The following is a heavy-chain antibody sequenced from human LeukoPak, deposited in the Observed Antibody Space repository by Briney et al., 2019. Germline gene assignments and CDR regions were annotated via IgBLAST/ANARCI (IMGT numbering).Heavy chain of an antibody. CDR1: GYTFTSYY. CDR2: INPSGGST. CDR3: AREWGDV. Sequence: GASVKVSCKASGYTFTSYYIHWVRQAPGQGLEWMGIINPSGGSTNYAQKFQGRVTVTRDMSTSTVYMELSSLRSEDTAVYYCAREWGDVWGQGTTVTVSS. V-gene: IGHV1-46*01. J-gene: IGHJ6*02. D-gene: IGHD3-16*01.